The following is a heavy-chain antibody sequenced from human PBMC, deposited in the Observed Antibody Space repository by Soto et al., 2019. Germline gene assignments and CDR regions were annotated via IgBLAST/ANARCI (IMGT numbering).Heavy chain of an antibody. V-gene: IGHV1-18*01. CDR2: ISAYNGNT. CDR1: GYTFSNYG. CDR3: ARDLVPGYTGYSDY. Sequence: ASVKVSCKTSGYTFSNYGINWVRLAPGQGLEWMGWISAYNGNTNSAQKFQDRVTLTADTSTSTAYMEVRSLRSDDTALYYCARDLVPGYTGYSDYWGQGTLDTVSS. J-gene: IGHJ4*02. D-gene: IGHD5-12*01.